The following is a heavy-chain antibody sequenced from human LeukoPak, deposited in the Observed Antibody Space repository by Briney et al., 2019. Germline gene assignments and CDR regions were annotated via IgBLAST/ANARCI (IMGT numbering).Heavy chain of an antibody. CDR3: AKKEAAAGTIDY. CDR2: IRYDGSNK. V-gene: IGHV3-30*02. J-gene: IGHJ4*02. D-gene: IGHD6-13*01. CDR1: GFTFSSYG. Sequence: TGGSLRLSCAASGFTFSSYGMHWVRQAPGKGLEWVAFIRYDGSNKYYADSVKGRFTISRDNSKNTLYLQMNSLRAEDTAVYYCAKKEAAAGTIDYWGQGTLVTVSS.